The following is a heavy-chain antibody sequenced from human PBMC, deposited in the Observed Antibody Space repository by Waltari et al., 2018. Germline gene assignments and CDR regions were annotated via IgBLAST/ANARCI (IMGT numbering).Heavy chain of an antibody. CDR2: FDPVEVET. V-gene: IGHV1-24*01. CDR1: GYSLTELS. D-gene: IGHD3-3*02. CDR3: ATSNKHFLTRWYFDL. Sequence: QVQLVQSGAEVKKPGASVKVACKVSGYSLTELSMHWVRQAPGKGLEWRGGFDPVEVETIYAQKFQGSVTLNQDTSPDPAYIVLSILTSSDTAVYYFATSNKHFLTRWYFDLWGRGTLVIVSS. J-gene: IGHJ2*01.